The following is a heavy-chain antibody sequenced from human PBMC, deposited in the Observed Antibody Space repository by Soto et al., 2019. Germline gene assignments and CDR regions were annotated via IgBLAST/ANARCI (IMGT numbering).Heavy chain of an antibody. D-gene: IGHD4-17*01. J-gene: IGHJ3*02. V-gene: IGHV3-30-3*01. Sequence: QVQLVESGGGVVQPGRSLRLSCAASGFTFSSYAMHWVRQAPGKGLEWVAVISYDGSNKYYADSVKGRFTISRDNSKNTLYLQMNSLRAEDTAVYYCAREGTVPTFRAFDIWGQGTMVTVSS. CDR3: AREGTVPTFRAFDI. CDR1: GFTFSSYA. CDR2: ISYDGSNK.